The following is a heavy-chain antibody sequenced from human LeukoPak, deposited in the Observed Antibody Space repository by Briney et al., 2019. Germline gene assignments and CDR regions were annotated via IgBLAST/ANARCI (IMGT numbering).Heavy chain of an antibody. CDR1: GGSISPYY. CDR2: IYSSTGST. V-gene: IGHV4-59*01. J-gene: IGHJ4*02. Sequence: MPSETRSLTCTVSGGSISPYYWSWIRQSPGKGPQWIGYIYSSTGSTSYNPSLKSRVTISLDTSKKQFSLKLTSVTAADTAVYYCSRAAVPIFGVVVIDFWGQGTLVTVSS. D-gene: IGHD3-3*01. CDR3: SRAAVPIFGVVVIDF.